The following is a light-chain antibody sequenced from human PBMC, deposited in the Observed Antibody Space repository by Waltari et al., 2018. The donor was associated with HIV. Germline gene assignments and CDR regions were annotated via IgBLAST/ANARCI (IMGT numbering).Light chain of an antibody. CDR2: EVS. V-gene: IGLV2-23*02. J-gene: IGLJ2*01. CDR1: SSDVGGYNL. Sequence: GSPGQSITISCTGTSSDVGGYNLVSWYQQHPGKAPKLMIYEVSKRPSGVSNRFSGSKSGNTASLTISGLQAEDEADYYCCAYSGSTTYVIFGGGTKLTVL. CDR3: CAYSGSTTYVI.